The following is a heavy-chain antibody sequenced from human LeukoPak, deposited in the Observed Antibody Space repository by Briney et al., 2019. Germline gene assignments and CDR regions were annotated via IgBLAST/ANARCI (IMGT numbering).Heavy chain of an antibody. CDR1: GGTFSSYA. J-gene: IGHJ3*02. V-gene: IGHV1-69*13. Sequence: SVKVSCKASGGTFSSYAISWVRQAPGQGLEWMGGIIPIFGTANYAQKFQGRVTITADESTSTAYMELSSLRSEDTAVYYCARDRYRRTAHYDAFDIWGQGTMVTVSS. CDR3: ARDRYRRTAHYDAFDI. CDR2: IIPIFGTA. D-gene: IGHD3-16*02.